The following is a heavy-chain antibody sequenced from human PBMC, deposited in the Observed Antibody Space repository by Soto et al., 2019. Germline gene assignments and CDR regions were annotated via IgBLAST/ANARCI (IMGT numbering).Heavy chain of an antibody. D-gene: IGHD6-6*01. J-gene: IGHJ6*02. CDR2: IIPIFGTA. Sequence: ASVKVSCKASRGTFSSYAISWVRQAPGQGLEWMGGIIPIFGTANYAQKFQGRVTITADESTSTAYMELSSLRSEDTAVYYCARVHEYSSSPRRLRDYYYGMDVWGQGTTVTVSS. CDR3: ARVHEYSSSPRRLRDYYYGMDV. CDR1: RGTFSSYA. V-gene: IGHV1-69*13.